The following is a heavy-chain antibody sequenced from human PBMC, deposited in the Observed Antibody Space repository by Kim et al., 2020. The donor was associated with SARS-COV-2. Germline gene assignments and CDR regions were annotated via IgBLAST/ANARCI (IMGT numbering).Heavy chain of an antibody. Sequence: SPAFKGQVTISADKSISTAYLQWSSLKAPDTAMYYCARGGFGGYFDCLDYWGQGTLVTVSS. V-gene: IGHV5-51*01. CDR3: ARGGFGGYFDCLDY. J-gene: IGHJ4*02. D-gene: IGHD3-9*01.